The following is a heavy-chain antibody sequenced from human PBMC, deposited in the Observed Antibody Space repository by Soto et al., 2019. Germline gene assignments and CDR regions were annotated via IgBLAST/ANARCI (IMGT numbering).Heavy chain of an antibody. V-gene: IGHV3-30*19. CDR3: ARDRLRYNWNDFPYYYYGMDA. CDR2: ISYDGSNK. Sequence: GGSLRLSCAASGFTFSSYAMHWVRQAPGKGLEWVAVISYDGSNKYYADSVKGRFTISRDNSKNTLYLQMNSLRTEDTAVYYCARDRLRYNWNDFPYYYYGMDAWGQGTTVTVSS. J-gene: IGHJ6*02. CDR1: GFTFSSYA. D-gene: IGHD1-1*01.